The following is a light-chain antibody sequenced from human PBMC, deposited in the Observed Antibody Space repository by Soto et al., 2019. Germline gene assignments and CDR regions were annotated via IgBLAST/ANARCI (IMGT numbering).Light chain of an antibody. V-gene: IGKV3-15*01. Sequence: EIVMTQSPATLSVSPGEGASLSCRASQSVSSNLAWYQQKPGQAPRXXXHGASTRATGIPARFSGSGSGTEFTLTISSLQSEDFAVYYCQQYNNRPPLFCQGTKVDIK. J-gene: IGKJ1*01. CDR3: QQYNNRPPL. CDR2: GAS. CDR1: QSVSSN.